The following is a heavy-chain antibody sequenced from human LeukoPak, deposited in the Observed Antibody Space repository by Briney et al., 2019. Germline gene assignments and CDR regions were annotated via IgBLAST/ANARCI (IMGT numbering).Heavy chain of an antibody. D-gene: IGHD3-10*01. CDR2: INPNSGGT. Sequence: ASVKVSCKASGYTFTGYYMNWVRQAPGQGLEWMGWINPNSGGTNYAQKFQGRVTMTRDTSISTAYMELSRLRSEDTAVYYCARGGIGESHRFDPWGQGTLVTVSS. V-gene: IGHV1-2*02. CDR1: GYTFTGYY. J-gene: IGHJ5*02. CDR3: ARGGIGESHRFDP.